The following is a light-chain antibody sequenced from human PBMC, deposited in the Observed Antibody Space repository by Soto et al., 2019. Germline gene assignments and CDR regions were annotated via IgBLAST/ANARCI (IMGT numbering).Light chain of an antibody. J-gene: IGKJ1*01. CDR1: QGISND. CDR2: AAS. Sequence: DIQMTQSPSSLSASVGDRVTITCRASQGISNDLAWYQQKPGKVPKLLIYAASTLQSGVPSRFSGSGSGKAFTLTISSLQHEAVATYYCQKYLSALWTFGQGTKVDLK. V-gene: IGKV1-27*01. CDR3: QKYLSALWT.